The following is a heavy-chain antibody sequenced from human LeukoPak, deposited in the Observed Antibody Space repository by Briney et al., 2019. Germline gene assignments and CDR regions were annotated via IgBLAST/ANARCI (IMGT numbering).Heavy chain of an antibody. D-gene: IGHD6-13*01. CDR1: GFTFSSYA. J-gene: IGHJ4*02. CDR3: AKGGRYSSSPYFDY. Sequence: GGSLRLSCAASGFTFSSYAMSWVRQAPGKGLEWVSTISGSGVSTYYADSVKGRFTISRDNSKNTLYLQMNSLRAEDTAVYYCAKGGRYSSSPYFDYWGQGTLVTVSS. CDR2: ISGSGVST. V-gene: IGHV3-23*01.